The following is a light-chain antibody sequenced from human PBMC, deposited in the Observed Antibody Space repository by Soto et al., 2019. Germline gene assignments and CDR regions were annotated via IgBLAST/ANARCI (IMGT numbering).Light chain of an antibody. V-gene: IGKV1-39*01. CDR2: AAS. CDR3: QQSYSTPPT. CDR1: QXXXXX. J-gene: IGKJ1*01. Sequence: MXXXPXXXXAXXGDRVTIXXRAXQXXXXXLNWYQQKPGKAPKLLIYAASSLQSGXXXXXXXXXXXXXXXLTISSLQPEDFATYYCQQSYSTPPTFGQGTKVEXK.